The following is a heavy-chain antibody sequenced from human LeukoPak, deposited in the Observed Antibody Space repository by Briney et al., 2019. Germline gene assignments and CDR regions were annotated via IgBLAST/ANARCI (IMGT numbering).Heavy chain of an antibody. J-gene: IGHJ4*02. Sequence: PGGSLRLSCVASGFSFSDYSMNWVRQSPGKGLEWISYITSRSAFTYFADSVKGRFTISRDNSKNTLYLQMNSLRAEDTAVYYCARWYSALHYFDYWGQGTLVTVSS. CDR1: GFSFSDYS. D-gene: IGHD1-1*01. V-gene: IGHV3-21*05. CDR2: ITSRSAFT. CDR3: ARWYSALHYFDY.